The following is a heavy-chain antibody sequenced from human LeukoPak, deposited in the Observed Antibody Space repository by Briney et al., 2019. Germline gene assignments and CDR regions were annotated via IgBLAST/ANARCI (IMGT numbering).Heavy chain of an antibody. Sequence: GGSLRLSCTASGFSLNNYAVLWVRQAPGKGLEWVAVISYDGINKYYADSVKGRFTISRDKSKNTLYLQMNSLRGEDTAVYYCASSRSAPAARDYWGQGTLVTVSS. D-gene: IGHD2-2*01. V-gene: IGHV3-30-3*01. CDR2: ISYDGINK. CDR1: GFSLNNYA. CDR3: ASSRSAPAARDY. J-gene: IGHJ4*02.